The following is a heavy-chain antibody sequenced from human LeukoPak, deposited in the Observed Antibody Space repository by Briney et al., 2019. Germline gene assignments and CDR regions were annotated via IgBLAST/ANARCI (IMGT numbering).Heavy chain of an antibody. CDR3: AKDRIAVAGVNWFDP. CDR1: GFTFSSYA. D-gene: IGHD6-19*01. Sequence: GGSLRLSCAASGFTFSSYAMSWVRQAPGKGLEWVSAISGSAGSTYYADSVKGRFTISRDNSKNTLYLQMNSLRAEDTAVYYCAKDRIAVAGVNWFDPWGQGTLVTVSS. V-gene: IGHV3-23*01. J-gene: IGHJ5*02. CDR2: ISGSAGST.